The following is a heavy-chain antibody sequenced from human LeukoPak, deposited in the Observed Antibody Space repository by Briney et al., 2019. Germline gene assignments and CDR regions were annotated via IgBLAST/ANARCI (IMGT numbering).Heavy chain of an antibody. CDR3: AREVAARLWIDY. V-gene: IGHV4-61*02. CDR2: IYTSGST. Sequence: PSQTLSLTCTVSGGSISSGSYYWSWIRQPAGKGLEWIGRIYTSGSTYYNPSLKSRVTISVDRSKNQFSLKLSSVTAADTAVYYCAREVAARLWIDYWGQGTLVTVSS. D-gene: IGHD6-6*01. CDR1: GGSISSGSYY. J-gene: IGHJ4*02.